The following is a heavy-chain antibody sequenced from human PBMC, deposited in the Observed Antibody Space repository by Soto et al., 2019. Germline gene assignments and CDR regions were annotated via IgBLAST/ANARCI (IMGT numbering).Heavy chain of an antibody. D-gene: IGHD5-12*01. Sequence: GGSLRLSCAASGFTFSIYSMNWVRQAPGKGLEWVSSISSSSSYIYYADSVKGRFTISRDNAKNSLYLQMNSLRAEDTAVYYCASKGVATINSNYYYGMDVWGQGTTVTVSS. CDR1: GFTFSIYS. CDR2: ISSSSSYI. CDR3: ASKGVATINSNYYYGMDV. V-gene: IGHV3-21*01. J-gene: IGHJ6*02.